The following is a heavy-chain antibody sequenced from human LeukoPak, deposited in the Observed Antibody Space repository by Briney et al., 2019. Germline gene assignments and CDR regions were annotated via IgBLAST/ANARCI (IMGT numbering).Heavy chain of an antibody. D-gene: IGHD6-13*01. Sequence: GGSLRLSCAASGFTVSSNYMSWVRQAPGKGLEWVSVIYSGGSTYYADSVKGRFTISRDNSKNTLYLQMNSLRAEDTAVYYCARGGSAAAAHFDYWGQGTLVTVSS. CDR3: ARGGSAAAAHFDY. J-gene: IGHJ4*02. CDR2: IYSGGST. V-gene: IGHV3-53*01. CDR1: GFTVSSNY.